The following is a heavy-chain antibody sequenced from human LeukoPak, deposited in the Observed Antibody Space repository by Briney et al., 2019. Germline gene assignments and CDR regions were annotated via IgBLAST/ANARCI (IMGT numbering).Heavy chain of an antibody. J-gene: IGHJ6*03. Sequence: PSETLSLTCTVSGGSISSYYWSWIRQPAGKGLEWVGRIYTSGSTNYNPSLKSRVTMSVDTSKNQFSLKLSSVTAADTAVYCCARTLRLSTVTTMSYYYYYMDVWGKGTTVTVSS. CDR2: IYTSGST. CDR3: ARTLRLSTVTTMSYYYYYMDV. CDR1: GGSISSYY. V-gene: IGHV4-4*07. D-gene: IGHD4-17*01.